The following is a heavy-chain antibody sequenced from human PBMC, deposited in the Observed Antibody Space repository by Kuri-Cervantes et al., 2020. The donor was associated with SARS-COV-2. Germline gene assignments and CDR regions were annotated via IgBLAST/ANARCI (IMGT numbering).Heavy chain of an antibody. CDR2: ISSSSSYI. D-gene: IGHD3-3*01. CDR3: ATFFGVVISNAFDI. V-gene: IGHV3-21*04. J-gene: IGHJ3*02. Sequence: LSLTCAASGFTLSSYSMNWVRQAPGKGLEWVSSISSSSSYIYYADSVKGRFTISRDNAKNSLYLQMNSLRAEDTAVYYCATFFGVVISNAFDIWGQGTMVTVSS. CDR1: GFTLSSYS.